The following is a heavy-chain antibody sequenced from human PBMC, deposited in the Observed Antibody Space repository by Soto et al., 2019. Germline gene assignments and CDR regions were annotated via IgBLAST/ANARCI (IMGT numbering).Heavy chain of an antibody. CDR3: ARDGPSYYGFDV. CDR2: IDYSGST. CDR1: GDSISNSDYY. Sequence: PSETLSLTCTVSGDSISNSDYYWNWIRQSPGKGLEWIASIDYSGSTYYNPSLKSRVVISADTSKNLFSLKLRSVTAADTALYFCARDGPSYYGFDVWGQGTTVTVS. V-gene: IGHV4-30-4*01. J-gene: IGHJ6*02.